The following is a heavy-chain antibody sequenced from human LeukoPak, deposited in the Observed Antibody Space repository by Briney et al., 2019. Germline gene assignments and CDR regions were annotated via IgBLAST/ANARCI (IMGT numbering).Heavy chain of an antibody. CDR1: GYTFTSYG. V-gene: IGHV1-18*01. CDR3: ASRHDYGDYGDY. J-gene: IGHJ4*02. CDR2: ISAYSGNT. D-gene: IGHD4-17*01. Sequence: GASVKVSCKASGYTFTSYGISWVRQAPGQGLEWMGWISAYSGNTNYAQKLQGRVTMTTDTSTSTACMELRSLRSDDTAVYYCASRHDYGDYGDYWGQGTLVTVSS.